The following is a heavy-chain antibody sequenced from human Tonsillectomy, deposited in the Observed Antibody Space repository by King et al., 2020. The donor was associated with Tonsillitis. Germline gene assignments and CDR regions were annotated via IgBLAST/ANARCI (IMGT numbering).Heavy chain of an antibody. CDR2: IIPFLGLS. CDR1: GDTFRKYG. CDR3: AREPRAVCRCLDP. J-gene: IGHJ5*02. V-gene: IGHV1-69*09. D-gene: IGHD2-15*01. Sequence: QLVQSGAEVKKPGSSVKVSCKVSGDTFRKYGFHWVRLAPGQGLQWLGRIIPFLGLSDYAQEFQGRITITADTSTKTVFMGLRSLKSDDTALYYCAREPRAVCRCLDPWGQGTLLTVSS.